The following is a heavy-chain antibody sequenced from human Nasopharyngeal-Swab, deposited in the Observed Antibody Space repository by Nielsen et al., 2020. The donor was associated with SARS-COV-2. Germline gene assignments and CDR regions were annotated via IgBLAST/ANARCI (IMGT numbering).Heavy chain of an antibody. Sequence: GESLKISCAASGFTFSSYGMHWVRQAPGKGLEWVAVISYDGSNKYYADSVKGRFTISRDNSKNTLYLQMNSLRAEDTAVYYCAKAYDYDYWGQGTLVTVSS. CDR3: AKAYDYDY. CDR2: ISYDGSNK. CDR1: GFTFSSYG. V-gene: IGHV3-30*18. D-gene: IGHD5-12*01. J-gene: IGHJ4*02.